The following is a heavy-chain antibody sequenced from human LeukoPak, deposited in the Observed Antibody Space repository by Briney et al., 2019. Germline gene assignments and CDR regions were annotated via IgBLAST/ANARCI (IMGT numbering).Heavy chain of an antibody. CDR3: AGFFYDNCNAAFDI. Sequence: GASVKVSCKASGGTFSNYDFTFTSYAITWVRQAPGQGLEWMGGIIPIYGRADYPQKFQGRVTIAADESTRTVTMQLSSLRSEDTAVYYCAGFFYDNCNAAFDIWGQGTVVTVS. CDR2: IIPIYGRA. V-gene: IGHV1-69*13. CDR1: GGTFSNYDFTFTSYA. D-gene: IGHD2/OR15-2a*01. J-gene: IGHJ3*02.